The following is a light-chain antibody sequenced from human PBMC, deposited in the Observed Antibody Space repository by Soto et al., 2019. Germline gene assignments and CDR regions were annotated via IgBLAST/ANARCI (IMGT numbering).Light chain of an antibody. CDR2: GDS. CDR1: NFNIGTGYN. V-gene: IGLV1-40*01. CDR3: QSYDNTLSGSHVV. Sequence: QSVLTQPPSVSGAPGQRVTISCTGSNFNIGTGYNVHWYQHLPGTAPKLLIFGDSNRPSGIPDRFSGSKSGTSASLAITGLQAEDEAYYYCQSYDNTLSGSHVVFGGGTKLTVL. J-gene: IGLJ2*01.